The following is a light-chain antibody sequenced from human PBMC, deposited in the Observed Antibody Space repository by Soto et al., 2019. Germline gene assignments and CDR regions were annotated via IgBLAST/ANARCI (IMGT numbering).Light chain of an antibody. CDR2: EVT. CDR1: SSDVGGYDF. CDR3: SSYTITSSPV. V-gene: IGLV2-14*01. Sequence: QSALTQPASVSGSPGQSITLSCPGTSSDVGGYDFVSWYRQYPGQAPKILIYEVTHRPSGVPDRFSGSKSGNTASLTISGLQADDEADYYCSSYTITSSPVFGPGTKLTVL. J-gene: IGLJ1*01.